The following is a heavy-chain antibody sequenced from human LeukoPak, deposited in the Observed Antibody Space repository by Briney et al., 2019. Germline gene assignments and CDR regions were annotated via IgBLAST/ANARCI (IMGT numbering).Heavy chain of an antibody. Sequence: ASVKVSCKASGYTFTSYYMHWVRQAPGQGLEWMGIINPSGGSTSYAQKFQGRVTMTRDTSTSTVYMELSSLRSEDTAVYYCARDMRLSRITMVRGVIPQDYWGQGTLVTVSS. CDR3: ARDMRLSRITMVRGVIPQDY. V-gene: IGHV1-46*01. J-gene: IGHJ4*02. CDR1: GYTFTSYY. CDR2: INPSGGST. D-gene: IGHD3-10*01.